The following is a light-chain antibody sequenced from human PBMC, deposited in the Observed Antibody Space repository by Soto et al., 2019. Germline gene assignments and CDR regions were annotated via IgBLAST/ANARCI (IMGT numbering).Light chain of an antibody. V-gene: IGKV1-5*03. CDR2: KAS. Sequence: DIQMTQSPSTLSASVRDRVTITCRASQSINSWLAWYQQKPGKAPKVLIYKASSLESGVPSRFSGSGSGTEFTLTISSLQPDDFATYYCRQYNSYPLTFGGGTKVEIK. CDR3: RQYNSYPLT. CDR1: QSINSW. J-gene: IGKJ4*01.